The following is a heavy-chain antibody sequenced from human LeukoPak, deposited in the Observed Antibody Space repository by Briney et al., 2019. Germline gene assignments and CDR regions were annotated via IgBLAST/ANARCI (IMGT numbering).Heavy chain of an antibody. D-gene: IGHD3-3*01. Sequence: KPSETLSLTCAVYGGSSSGYYWSWIRQPPGKGLEWIGEINHSGSTNYNPSLESRVTISVDTSKNQFSLKLSSVTAADTAVYYCARVYRGGFDYWGQGTLVTVSS. J-gene: IGHJ4*02. CDR2: INHSGST. V-gene: IGHV4-34*01. CDR1: GGSSSGYY. CDR3: ARVYRGGFDY.